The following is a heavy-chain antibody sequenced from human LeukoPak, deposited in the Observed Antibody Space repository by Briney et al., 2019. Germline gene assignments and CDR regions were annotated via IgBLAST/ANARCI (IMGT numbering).Heavy chain of an antibody. CDR1: GYTFTGYY. CDR3: ARERIVVVTLSDAIDI. D-gene: IGHD2-21*02. J-gene: IGHJ3*02. CDR2: INPNSGGT. V-gene: IGHV1-2*02. Sequence: ASVKVSCKASGYTFTGYYMHWVRQAPGQRLEWMGWINPNSGGTKYAQKFQGRVTVTRDTSINTVYMQLSNLTSDDTAVYYCARERIVVVTLSDAIDIWGQGTMVTVSS.